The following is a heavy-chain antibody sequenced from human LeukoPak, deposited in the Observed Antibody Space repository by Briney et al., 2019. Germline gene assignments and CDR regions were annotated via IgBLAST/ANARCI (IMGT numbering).Heavy chain of an antibody. CDR1: GVSISSGNYY. V-gene: IGHV4-30-4*01. CDR2: IYYSGST. D-gene: IGHD4-11*01. CDR3: AREDGYSNFLDY. Sequence: SQTLSLTCTVSGVSISSGNYYWSWIRQPPGKGLEWIGYIYYSGSTYYNPSLKSRLTISVHTSKNQFSLKLSSVTAADTAVYYCAREDGYSNFLDYWGQGTLVTVSS. J-gene: IGHJ4*02.